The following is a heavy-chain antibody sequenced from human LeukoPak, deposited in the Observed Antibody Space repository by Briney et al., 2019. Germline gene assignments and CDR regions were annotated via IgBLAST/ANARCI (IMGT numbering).Heavy chain of an antibody. J-gene: IGHJ3*02. Sequence: SETLSLTCTVSGYSISSGYYCGCIQQPPGKLQGWGGSIYHSGTTYYNPSLKSRITTADDTTKNRSSLKRTFVAAAAAAVYFGARSDGYGLVDIWGQGTMVTVSS. D-gene: IGHD3-10*01. V-gene: IGHV4-38-2*02. CDR1: GYSISSGYY. CDR2: IYHSGTT. CDR3: ARSDGYGLVDI.